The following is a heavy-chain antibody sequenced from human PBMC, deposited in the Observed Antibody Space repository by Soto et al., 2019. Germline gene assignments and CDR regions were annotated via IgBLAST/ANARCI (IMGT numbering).Heavy chain of an antibody. CDR2: IFPGDSDT. V-gene: IGHV5-51*01. CDR1: GHTFTNYW. J-gene: IGHJ4*02. CDR3: VRPNFGALTNFDF. Sequence: GESLKISCKAIGHTFTNYWIGWVRQTPGKGLEWMGIIFPGDSDTRYNPSFEGQVTVSADESISTAYLQWNTLKVSDTAMYYCVRPNFGALTNFDFWGQGTLVTVSS. D-gene: IGHD3-16*01.